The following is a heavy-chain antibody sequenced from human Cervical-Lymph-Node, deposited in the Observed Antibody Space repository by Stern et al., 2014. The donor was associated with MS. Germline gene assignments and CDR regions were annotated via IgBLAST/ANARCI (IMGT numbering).Heavy chain of an antibody. CDR1: GFTFSDYY. V-gene: IGHV3-11*01. J-gene: IGHJ4*02. Sequence: VQLVESGGGLVKPGGSLRLSCAASGFTFSDYYMSWIRQAPGKGLEGVSYISSSGSTIYYADSVKGRFTISRDNAKNSLYLQMNSLRAEDTAVYYCARASRIYDSSGYYLRPSPYYFDYWGQGTLVTVSS. CDR2: ISSSGSTI. CDR3: ARASRIYDSSGYYLRPSPYYFDY. D-gene: IGHD3-22*01.